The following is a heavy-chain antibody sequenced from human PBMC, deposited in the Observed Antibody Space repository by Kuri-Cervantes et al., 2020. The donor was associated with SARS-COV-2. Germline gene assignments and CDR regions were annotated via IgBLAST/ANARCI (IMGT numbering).Heavy chain of an antibody. CDR3: ARRGDQFDY. CDR1: GGSLSHYY. CDR2: IHYSGAT. Sequence: GSLRLSCAVSGGSLSHYYWGWIRQPPGKGLEWIGSIHYSGATYYNPSLKSRVSIFVDTSKNQFSLKVNSVTAADTAVYYCARRGDQFDYWGQGTLVTVSS. J-gene: IGHJ4*02. D-gene: IGHD3-16*01. V-gene: IGHV4-39*01.